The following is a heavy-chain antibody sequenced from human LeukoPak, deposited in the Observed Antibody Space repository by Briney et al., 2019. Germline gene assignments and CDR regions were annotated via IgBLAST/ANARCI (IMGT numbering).Heavy chain of an antibody. Sequence: GGSLRLSCAASGFSFTSYAMNWVRQAPGKGLEWVSAISGSGRSTYSADSVRGRFTTSRDNSKNILYLQMNNLRGEDTAVYYCAKAGARGNVNWFDSWGQGTLIIVSS. CDR3: AKAGARGNVNWFDS. J-gene: IGHJ5*01. CDR1: GFSFTSYA. CDR2: ISGSGRST. V-gene: IGHV3-23*01. D-gene: IGHD1-1*01.